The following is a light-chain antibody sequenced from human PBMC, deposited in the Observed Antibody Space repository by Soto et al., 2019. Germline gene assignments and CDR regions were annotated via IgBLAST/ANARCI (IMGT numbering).Light chain of an antibody. CDR2: DAS. V-gene: IGKV3-20*01. Sequence: EIVLTQSPGTLSLSPGERATLSCRASQSVGSRYLAWHQQKPGQAPRLLLYDASSRPADIPDRFSGSGSGTDFTLSISRLEPEDFEVYFCQQYGSSPATVGQGTKVEI. J-gene: IGKJ1*01. CDR1: QSVGSRY. CDR3: QQYGSSPAT.